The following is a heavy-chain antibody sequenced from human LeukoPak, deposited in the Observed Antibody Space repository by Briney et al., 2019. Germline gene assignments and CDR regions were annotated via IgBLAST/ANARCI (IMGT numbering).Heavy chain of an antibody. CDR2: IYYSGST. V-gene: IGHV4-39*01. J-gene: IGHJ4*02. Sequence: SETLSLTCTVSGGSISSSSYYWGWIRQPPGKGLEWIGSIYYSGSTYYNPSLKSRVTISVDTSKNQFSLKLSSVTAADTAVYYCARYEGSYFDYWGQGTLVTVSS. CDR1: GGSISSSSYY. CDR3: ARYEGSYFDY. D-gene: IGHD3-10*01.